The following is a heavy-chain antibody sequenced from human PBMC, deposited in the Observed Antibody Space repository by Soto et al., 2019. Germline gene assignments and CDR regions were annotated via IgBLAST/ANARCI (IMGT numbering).Heavy chain of an antibody. D-gene: IGHD6-19*01. V-gene: IGHV3-48*01. CDR2: ISSISSTK. CDR1: GFSFSNYN. CDR3: AREAVAGTLNWFDP. J-gene: IGHJ5*02. Sequence: EVQLVESGGGLVQPGGSLRLSCAASGFSFSNYNMNWVRQAPGKGLEWVSYISSISSTKYYADSVKGRFTISRDNAKNSLYLQMNSLRAEDKAVYYCAREAVAGTLNWFDPWGQGTLVTVSS.